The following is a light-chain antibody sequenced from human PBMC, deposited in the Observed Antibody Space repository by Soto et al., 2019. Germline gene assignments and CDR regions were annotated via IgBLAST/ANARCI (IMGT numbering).Light chain of an antibody. V-gene: IGKV3-20*01. CDR3: QQYGSSLPFT. Sequence: IVLTQSPGALSLSPGERATLSCRASQSVSSSYLAWYQQKPGQAHRLLIYGASIRATGIPDRFSGSGSGRDFTLTISRLESEELALYYCQQYGSSLPFTLGTGTKVAI. CDR1: QSVSSSY. CDR2: GAS. J-gene: IGKJ3*01.